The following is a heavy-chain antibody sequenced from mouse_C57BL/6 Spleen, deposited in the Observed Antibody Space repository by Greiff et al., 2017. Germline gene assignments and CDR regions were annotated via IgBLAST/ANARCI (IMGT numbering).Heavy chain of an antibody. CDR1: GYTFTDYE. CDR2: IDPETGGT. Sequence: VQLVESGAELVRPGASVTLSCKASGYTFTDYEMHWVKQTPVHGLEWIGAIDPETGGTAYNQKFKGKAILTADKSSSTAYMELRSLTSEDSAVYYCTRGGYWFAYWGQGTLVTVSA. V-gene: IGHV1-15*01. J-gene: IGHJ3*01. D-gene: IGHD2-2*01. CDR3: TRGGYWFAY.